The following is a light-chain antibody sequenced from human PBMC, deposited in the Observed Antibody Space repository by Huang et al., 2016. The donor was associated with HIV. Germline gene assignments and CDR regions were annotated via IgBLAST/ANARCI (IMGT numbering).Light chain of an antibody. CDR3: QQYGSSPWR. Sequence: IVLTQSPGTLSLSPGERATLSCRASQSVSSSYLAWYQQKPGQAPRLLIYGASSRAAGIPERFSGGGSGTDFTLTSSRLEAEDFAVYYCQQYGSSPWRFGQGTKVEIK. J-gene: IGKJ1*01. CDR2: GAS. V-gene: IGKV3-20*01. CDR1: QSVSSSY.